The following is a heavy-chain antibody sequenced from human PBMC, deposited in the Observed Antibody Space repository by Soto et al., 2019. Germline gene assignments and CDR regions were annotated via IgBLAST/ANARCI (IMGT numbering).Heavy chain of an antibody. CDR2: IYPGYSDT. J-gene: IGHJ4*02. D-gene: IGHD6-13*01. CDR1: GYSFTSYS. V-gene: IGHV5-51*01. Sequence: GESRKTSCKVSGYSFTSYSTGWERQMPGKGLEWRGIIYPGYSDTRYSPSFQRQVTISADNSITTAYLQWSSLKASDTAMYYCARHQSFGYSSSWPPDSWGQGNLVTVS. CDR3: ARHQSFGYSSSWPPDS.